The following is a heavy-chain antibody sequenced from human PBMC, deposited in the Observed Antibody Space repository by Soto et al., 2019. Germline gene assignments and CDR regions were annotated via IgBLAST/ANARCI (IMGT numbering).Heavy chain of an antibody. D-gene: IGHD6-6*01. Sequence: ASVKVSCKASGYTFTSYGISWVRQAPGQGLEWMGWISAYNGNTNYAQKLQGRVTMTTDTSTSTAYMELRSLRSDDTAVYYCATGGGTHANTQSIAALGYWGQGTLVTVSS. V-gene: IGHV1-18*01. CDR3: ATGGGTHANTQSIAALGY. J-gene: IGHJ4*02. CDR1: GYTFTSYG. CDR2: ISAYNGNT.